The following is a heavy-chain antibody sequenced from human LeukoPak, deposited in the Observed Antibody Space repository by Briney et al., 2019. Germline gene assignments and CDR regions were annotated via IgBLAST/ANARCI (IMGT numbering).Heavy chain of an antibody. V-gene: IGHV1-18*01. CDR2: ISGNNGNT. Sequence: ASVKVSCRASGYTFTTYGISWVRQAPGQGLECMGWISGNNGNTRYTQKLQDRVTMTTDTSTRTAYMELRNLRSDDTAVYYCARDSGAHYYGSGSYYRYYYGMDVWGQGTTVTVSS. D-gene: IGHD3-10*01. CDR3: ARDSGAHYYGSGSYYRYYYGMDV. J-gene: IGHJ6*02. CDR1: GYTFTTYG.